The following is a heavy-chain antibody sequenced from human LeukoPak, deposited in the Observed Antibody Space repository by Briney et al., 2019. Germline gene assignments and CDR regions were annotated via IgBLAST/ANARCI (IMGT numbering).Heavy chain of an antibody. D-gene: IGHD3-22*01. Sequence: GGSLRLSCAASGFTFDDYAMHWVRQAPGKGLEWVSGISWNSGSIGYADSVKGRFTISRDNAKNSLYLQMNSLRAEDTALYYCAKDIDYYDSSGLDYRGQGTLVTVSS. CDR2: ISWNSGSI. J-gene: IGHJ4*02. V-gene: IGHV3-9*01. CDR1: GFTFDDYA. CDR3: AKDIDYYDSSGLDY.